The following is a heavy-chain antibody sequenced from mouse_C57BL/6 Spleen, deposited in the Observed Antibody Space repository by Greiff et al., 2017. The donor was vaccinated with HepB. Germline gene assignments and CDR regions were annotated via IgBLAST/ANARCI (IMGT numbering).Heavy chain of an antibody. Sequence: QVPLQQPGAELVKPGASVKLSCKASGYTFTSYWMHWVKQRPGQGLEWIGMIHPSSGSTNYNEKFKSKATLTADKSSSTAYMQLSSLTSEDSAVYYCAGWKGYDCVGFDYYALDYWGQGTSVTVSS. CDR2: IHPSSGST. CDR1: GYTFTSYW. CDR3: AGWKGYDCVGFDYYALDY. J-gene: IGHJ4*01. D-gene: IGHD2-4*01. V-gene: IGHV1-64*01.